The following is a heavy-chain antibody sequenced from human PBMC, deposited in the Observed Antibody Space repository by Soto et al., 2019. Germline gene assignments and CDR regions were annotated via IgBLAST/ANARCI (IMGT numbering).Heavy chain of an antibody. V-gene: IGHV1-3*01. CDR2: INAGNGNT. CDR1: GYTFTTSA. D-gene: IGHD3-9*01. Sequence: GASVKVSCKASGYTFTTSAVHWVRQAPGERLEWMGHINAGNGNTKYAQKFQGRVTITRDTSATTAYMELSSLRFEDTAVYYCARGLRYVVRDLDYWGQGTLVTVSS. J-gene: IGHJ4*02. CDR3: ARGLRYVVRDLDY.